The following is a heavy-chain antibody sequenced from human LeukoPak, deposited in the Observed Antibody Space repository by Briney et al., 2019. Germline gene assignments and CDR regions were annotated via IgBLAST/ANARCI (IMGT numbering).Heavy chain of an antibody. V-gene: IGHV3-33*01. D-gene: IGHD2-8*01. CDR3: GRDCTNVDGDNWFDP. Sequence: GGSLRLSCAASGFTFSSYGMHWVRQAPGKGLEWVAVIWYDGSNKYYADSVKGRFTISRDNSKNTLYLQMNSLRAEDTAVYYCGRDCTNVDGDNWFDPWGQGTLVTVSS. CDR2: IWYDGSNK. J-gene: IGHJ5*02. CDR1: GFTFSSYG.